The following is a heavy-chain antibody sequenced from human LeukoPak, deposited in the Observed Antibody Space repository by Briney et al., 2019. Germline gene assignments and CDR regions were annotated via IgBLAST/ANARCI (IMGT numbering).Heavy chain of an antibody. CDR1: GYTFPHHY. CDR3: ARDSADRRVVVITLPFDY. V-gene: IGHV1-2*06. D-gene: IGHD2-21*01. J-gene: IGHJ4*02. Sequence: GASVRVSCKASGYTFPHHYIHLVRQAPGQGPGGVGRINPNSGGTNYAQKFQGRVTLTRDSSISTAYMELSRLRSDDTAVYYCARDSADRRVVVITLPFDYWGQGTVATVSS. CDR2: INPNSGGT.